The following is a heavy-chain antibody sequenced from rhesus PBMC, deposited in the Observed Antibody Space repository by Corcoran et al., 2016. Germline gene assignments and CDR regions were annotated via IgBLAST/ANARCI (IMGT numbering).Heavy chain of an antibody. J-gene: IGHJ4*01. V-gene: IGHV3-100*02. CDR1: GFTFSSYE. D-gene: IGHD3-16*01. Sequence: EVQLVESGGGLVKPGGSLRLSCVASGFTFSSYEMHWVRQAPGKGLEWVSVISERGATTSTPDSVKGRFTSSRDKAKNSLFLQMNSLRAEDTAVYYCTREEYSGSYYGEGIAFDYWGQGVLVTVSS. CDR3: TREEYSGSYYGEGIAFDY. CDR2: ISERGATT.